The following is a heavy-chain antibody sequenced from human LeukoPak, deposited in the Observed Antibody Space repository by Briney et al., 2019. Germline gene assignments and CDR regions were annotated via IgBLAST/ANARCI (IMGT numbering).Heavy chain of an antibody. J-gene: IGHJ4*02. V-gene: IGHV3-48*04. CDR1: RFTFSSYA. CDR2: ISSSGSTI. CDR3: ARGEYYYDSSGWSDY. Sequence: GGSLRLSCAASRFTFSSYAMSWVRQAPGKGLEWVSYISSSGSTIYYADSVKGRFTISRDNAKNSLYLQMNSLRAEDTAVYYCARGEYYYDSSGWSDYWGQGTLVTVSS. D-gene: IGHD3-22*01.